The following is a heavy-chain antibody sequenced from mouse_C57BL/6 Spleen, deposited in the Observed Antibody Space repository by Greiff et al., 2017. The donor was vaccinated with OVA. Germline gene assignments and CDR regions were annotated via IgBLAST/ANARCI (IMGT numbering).Heavy chain of an antibody. Sequence: EVMLVESGGGLVQPGGSLKLSCAASGFTFSDYGMAWVRQAPRKGPEWVAFISHLAYSIYYADTVTGRFTLSRENAKNTLYLEMSSLRSEDTAMDYCARQGDGYYEGILAYWGQGTLVTVSA. CDR2: ISHLAYSI. CDR1: GFTFSDYG. J-gene: IGHJ3*01. V-gene: IGHV5-15*04. D-gene: IGHD2-3*01. CDR3: ARQGDGYYEGILAY.